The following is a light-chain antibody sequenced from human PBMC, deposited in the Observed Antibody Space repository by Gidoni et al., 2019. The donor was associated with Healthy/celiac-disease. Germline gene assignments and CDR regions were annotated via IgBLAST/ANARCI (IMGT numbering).Light chain of an antibody. J-gene: IGKJ5*01. Sequence: DIGMNQSQLSLPVTPGEPASISCRSSQSLLPSNGYNYLDWYLQKPRQSPQLLSYLGSNRASGLPDSFSGSGSRTDLTRIISRVEPEHVGVYYCMQTLQTLITFGQGTRLEIK. CDR3: MQTLQTLIT. V-gene: IGKV2-28*01. CDR2: LGS. CDR1: QSLLPSNGYNY.